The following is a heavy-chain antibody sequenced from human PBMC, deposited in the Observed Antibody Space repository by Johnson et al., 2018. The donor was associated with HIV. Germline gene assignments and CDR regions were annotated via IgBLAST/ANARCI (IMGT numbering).Heavy chain of an antibody. CDR1: GFTFDDYG. J-gene: IGHJ3*02. Sequence: EVQLVESGGGVVRPGGSLRLSCTASGFTFDDYGMSWVRQAPGKGLEWVSGITWNGGSTGYDDPVKGLFTISRHNSKNTLYLQMGSLTAEDTAVYYCARAGQLPEDALDIWGQGTMVTVSS. D-gene: IGHD1-7*01. CDR2: ITWNGGST. V-gene: IGHV3-20*04. CDR3: ARAGQLPEDALDI.